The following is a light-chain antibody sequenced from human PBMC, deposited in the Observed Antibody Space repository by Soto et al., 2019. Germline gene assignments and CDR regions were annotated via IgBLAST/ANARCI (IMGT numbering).Light chain of an antibody. V-gene: IGLV4-60*02. CDR2: LEGSGNY. J-gene: IGLJ3*02. CDR1: SGHSSYI. Sequence: QSVLTQSSSASASLGSSVKLTCTLSSGHSSYIIAWHQQQPGKAPRYLMKLEGSGNYNKGSGVPDRFSGSSSGADRYLTISNLQFEDEADYYCETWDSNTHEDWVFGGGTKLTVL. CDR3: ETWDSNTHEDWV.